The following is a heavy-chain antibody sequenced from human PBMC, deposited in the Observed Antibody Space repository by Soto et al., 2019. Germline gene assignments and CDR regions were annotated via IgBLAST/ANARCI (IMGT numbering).Heavy chain of an antibody. D-gene: IGHD3-10*01. Sequence: QVQLEQSGAEVKKPGSSVKISCKASGGTLSDHGVSWLRQAPGQGLEWMGGTIPVFNTANYAPKFQGRVTIAADKSTNIAHMELGSLRSDDTAFYYCARGVYGSGNYYTGPSAFDIWGQGTLVIVSS. CDR3: ARGVYGSGNYYTGPSAFDI. J-gene: IGHJ3*02. CDR2: TIPVFNTA. V-gene: IGHV1-69*06. CDR1: GGTLSDHG.